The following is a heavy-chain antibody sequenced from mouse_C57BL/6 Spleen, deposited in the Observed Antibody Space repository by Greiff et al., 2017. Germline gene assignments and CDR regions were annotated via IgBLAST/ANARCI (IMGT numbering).Heavy chain of an antibody. CDR1: GFTFSDYG. Sequence: EVHLVESGGGLVKPGGSLKLSCAASGFTFSDYGMHWVRQAPEKGLEWVAYISSGSSTIYYADTVKGRFTISRDNAKNTLFLQMTSLRSEDTAMYYCARNGYYVDWYFDVWGTGTTVTVSS. V-gene: IGHV5-17*01. J-gene: IGHJ1*03. CDR3: ARNGYYVDWYFDV. CDR2: ISSGSSTI. D-gene: IGHD2-3*01.